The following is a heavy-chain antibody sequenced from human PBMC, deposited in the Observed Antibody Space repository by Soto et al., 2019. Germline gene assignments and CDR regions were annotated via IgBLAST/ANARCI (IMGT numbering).Heavy chain of an antibody. J-gene: IGHJ6*02. CDR3: ARGGYCSSSSCYRYYYYGMDV. CDR2: ISGYNGNT. CDR1: GYTFTSYG. D-gene: IGHD2-2*02. Sequence: QVQLVQSGAEVKKPGASVKVSCKASGYTFTSYGINWVRQAPGQGLEWMGWISGYNGNTNYAQKLQGRVNMTTETPKITAYSELRSLRSDDTAVYYCARGGYCSSSSCYRYYYYGMDVWGQGTTVTVSS. V-gene: IGHV1-18*01.